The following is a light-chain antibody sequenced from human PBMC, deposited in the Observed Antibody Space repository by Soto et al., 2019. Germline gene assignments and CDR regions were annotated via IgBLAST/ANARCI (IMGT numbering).Light chain of an antibody. Sequence: DIQVTQSPSSLSASVGDRVSIACQASQDISKYLNWYQQRPGKAPKLLISDASNLETGAPSRFSGSGSGTVFTFTISSLQPEDSATYYCQKYDNFPLTFGGGTKVVIK. CDR1: QDISKY. J-gene: IGKJ4*01. CDR2: DAS. CDR3: QKYDNFPLT. V-gene: IGKV1-33*01.